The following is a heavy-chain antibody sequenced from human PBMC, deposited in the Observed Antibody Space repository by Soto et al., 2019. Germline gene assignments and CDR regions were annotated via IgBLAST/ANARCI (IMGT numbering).Heavy chain of an antibody. J-gene: IGHJ6*02. CDR1: GGSISSYY. Sequence: PSETLSLTCTVSGGSISSYYWSWIRQPPGKGLEWIGYIYYSGSTNYNPSLKSRVTISVDTSKNQFSLKLSSVTAADTAVYYCARDAAAVHTEILNPSHYYYGMDVWGQGTTVTVSS. CDR3: ARDAAAVHTEILNPSHYYYGMDV. CDR2: IYYSGST. V-gene: IGHV4-59*01. D-gene: IGHD6-13*01.